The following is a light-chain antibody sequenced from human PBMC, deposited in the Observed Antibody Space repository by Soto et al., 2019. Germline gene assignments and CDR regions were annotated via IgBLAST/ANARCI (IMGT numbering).Light chain of an antibody. CDR1: QSVSSY. J-gene: IGKJ3*01. CDR2: DAS. Sequence: IVLTQSPATLSLSPGERATLSCRASQSVSSYLAWYQQKPGQAPRLLIHDASNRATGIPARFSGSGSGTDFTLTISSLEPEDFAVYYYQQRSNWVTFGPGTKVDIK. CDR3: QQRSNWVT. V-gene: IGKV3-11*01.